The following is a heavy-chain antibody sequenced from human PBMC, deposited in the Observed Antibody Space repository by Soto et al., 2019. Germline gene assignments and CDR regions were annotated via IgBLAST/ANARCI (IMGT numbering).Heavy chain of an antibody. V-gene: IGHV3-23*01. CDR1: GFTFSSYA. CDR3: ANPYGDDGGAFDY. Sequence: EVQLLESGGGLVQPGGSLRLSCAASGFTFSSYAMSWVRRAPGKGLEWVSGISGSGGSTYYADSVKGRFTISRDNSKNTLYLQMSSLRAEDTAVYYGANPYGDDGGAFDYWGQGTLVTVSS. CDR2: ISGSGGST. D-gene: IGHD4-17*01. J-gene: IGHJ4*02.